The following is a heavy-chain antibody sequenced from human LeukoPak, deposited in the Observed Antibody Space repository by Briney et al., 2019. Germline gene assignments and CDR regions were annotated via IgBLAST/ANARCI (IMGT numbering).Heavy chain of an antibody. Sequence: SGPTLVNPTQTLTLTCTFSGFSLTTSGVGVGWIRQPPGKALEWLALIYWNDDKRYSPSLKTRLTITKDTSKNQVILTMTNTDPLDTATYYCAHNLRGYYTSGKSFDYWGQGTLVTVSS. V-gene: IGHV2-5*01. CDR3: AHNLRGYYTSGKSFDY. CDR2: IYWNDDK. D-gene: IGHD3-10*01. J-gene: IGHJ4*02. CDR1: GFSLTTSGVG.